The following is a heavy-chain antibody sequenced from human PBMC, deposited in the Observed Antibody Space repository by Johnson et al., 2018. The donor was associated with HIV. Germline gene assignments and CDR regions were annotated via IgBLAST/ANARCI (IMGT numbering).Heavy chain of an antibody. D-gene: IGHD3-16*01. V-gene: IGHV3-64*01. CDR2: ISSNGGST. J-gene: IGHJ3*02. CDR1: GFTFSTYA. Sequence: VQLVESGGGLVQPGGSLRLSCAASGFTFSTYAMHWVRQAPGKGLEYVSAISSNGGSTYYANSVKGRFTISRDNSKNTLYLQMGSLRAEDMVVYYCARAGLTYTLDAFDIWGQGTLVTVSS. CDR3: ARAGLTYTLDAFDI.